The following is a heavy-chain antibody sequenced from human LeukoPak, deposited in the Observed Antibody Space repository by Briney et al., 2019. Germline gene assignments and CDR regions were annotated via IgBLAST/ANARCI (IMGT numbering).Heavy chain of an antibody. D-gene: IGHD3-22*01. CDR2: FDPEDGET. V-gene: IGHV1-24*01. Sequence: ASVKVSCKVSGYTLTELSMHWVRQAPGKGLEWMGGFDPEDGETIYAQKFQGRVTMTEDTSTDTAYMELSSLRSEDTAVYYCATALGGITMIVVAAPFDYWGQGTLVTVSS. CDR1: GYTLTELS. CDR3: ATALGGITMIVVAAPFDY. J-gene: IGHJ4*02.